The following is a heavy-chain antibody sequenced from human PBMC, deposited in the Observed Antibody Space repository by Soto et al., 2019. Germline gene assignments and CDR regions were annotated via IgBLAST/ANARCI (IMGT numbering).Heavy chain of an antibody. CDR2: ISYDGSNK. CDR3: AKDYKRYSSSWYPYYYYGMDV. J-gene: IGHJ6*02. Sequence: QVQLVESGGGVVQPGRSLRLSCAASGFTFSSYGMHWVRQAPGKGLEWVAGISYDGSNKYYAESVKGRFTISRDNSQNTLYMQMNSLRAEDPAVYYCAKDYKRYSSSWYPYYYYGMDVWRQGTTVTVSS. D-gene: IGHD6-13*01. CDR1: GFTFSSYG. V-gene: IGHV3-30*18.